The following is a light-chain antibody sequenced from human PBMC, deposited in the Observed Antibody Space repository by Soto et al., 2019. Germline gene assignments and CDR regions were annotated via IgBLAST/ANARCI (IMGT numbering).Light chain of an antibody. V-gene: IGKV3-11*01. Sequence: EIVLTQSPATLSSSPGDRVTLSCRASQYINTRLAWFQQKPGQAPRLLMSATSTRATGIPARFSGSGSGTDFTLTISSLEPEDFAVYYCQQRSNWPPITFGQGTRLEIK. CDR1: QYINTR. CDR2: ATS. J-gene: IGKJ5*01. CDR3: QQRSNWPPIT.